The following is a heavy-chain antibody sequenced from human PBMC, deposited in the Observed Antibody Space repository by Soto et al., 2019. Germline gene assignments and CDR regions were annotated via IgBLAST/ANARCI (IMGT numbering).Heavy chain of an antibody. D-gene: IGHD4-17*01. CDR1: CGSIISGDYY. V-gene: IGHV4-30-4*01. J-gene: IGHJ4*02. Sequence: SETLSLTCTVSCGSIISGDYYWSWIRQPPGKGLEWIGYIYYSGSTYYNPSLKSRVTISVDTSKNQFSLKLSSVTAADTAVYYCARATVVTKRWKPFDYWGQGTLVTVSS. CDR2: IYYSGST. CDR3: ARATVVTKRWKPFDY.